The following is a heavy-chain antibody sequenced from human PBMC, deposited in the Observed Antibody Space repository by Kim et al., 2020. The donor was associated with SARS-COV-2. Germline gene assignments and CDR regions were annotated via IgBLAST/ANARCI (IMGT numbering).Heavy chain of an antibody. CDR1: GGSISSYY. V-gene: IGHV4-59*13. CDR3: ARCRPSPWYFDL. J-gene: IGHJ2*01. Sequence: SETLSLTCTVSGGSISSYYWSWIRQPPGKGLEWIGYIYYSGSTNYNPSLKSRVTISVDTSKNQFSLKLSSVTAADTAVYYCARCRPSPWYFDLWGRGTLVTVSS. CDR2: IYYSGST.